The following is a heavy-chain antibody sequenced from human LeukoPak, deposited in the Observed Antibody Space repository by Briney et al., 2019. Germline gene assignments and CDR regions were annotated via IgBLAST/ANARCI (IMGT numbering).Heavy chain of an antibody. J-gene: IGHJ2*01. CDR2: ISSNGGST. CDR3: ATNKVAGSWYFRL. D-gene: IGHD1/OR15-1a*01. V-gene: IGHV3-64*01. Sequence: GGSLRLSCAASGFSFSSYGMHWVRQAPGKRLEYVSAISSNGGSTYYANSVKGRFTISRDNFKNTLYLQMGSLRAEDMAVYYCATNKVAGSWYFRLWGRGTLVTVSS. CDR1: GFSFSSYG.